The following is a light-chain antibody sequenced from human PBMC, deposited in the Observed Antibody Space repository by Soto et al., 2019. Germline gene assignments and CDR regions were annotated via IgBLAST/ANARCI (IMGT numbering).Light chain of an antibody. CDR1: QSVSSN. Sequence: IVMTLSPVTLSVSTGERASLSCRASQSVSSNLAWYQQKPGQAPRLLIYGASTRATGIPARFSGSGSGTEFTLTISILQSEDFTVYFCQQYNNWPITFGEGTRPEI. J-gene: IGKJ5*01. V-gene: IGKV3-15*01. CDR2: GAS. CDR3: QQYNNWPIT.